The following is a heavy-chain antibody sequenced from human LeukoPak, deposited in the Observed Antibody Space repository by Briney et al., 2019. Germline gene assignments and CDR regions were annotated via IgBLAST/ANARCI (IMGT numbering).Heavy chain of an antibody. J-gene: IGHJ5*02. Sequence: KTGGSLRLSCAASGFTFSSYSMNWIRQAPGKGLEWVSSISSSSGYIYHADSVKGRFTISRDNAKNSLYLQMNSLRAEDTAVYYCAREYSSSVSFDPWGQGTLVIVSS. CDR3: AREYSSSVSFDP. CDR1: GFTFSSYS. D-gene: IGHD6-6*01. CDR2: ISSSSGYI. V-gene: IGHV3-21*01.